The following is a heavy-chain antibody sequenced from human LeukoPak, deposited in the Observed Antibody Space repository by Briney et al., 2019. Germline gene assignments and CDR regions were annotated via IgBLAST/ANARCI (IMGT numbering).Heavy chain of an antibody. D-gene: IGHD6-19*01. CDR3: ARGCEEWLVRMHYFDY. V-gene: IGHV3-48*01. CDR2: ISSGSTTI. J-gene: IGHJ4*02. CDR1: GFSFSRYS. Sequence: GGSLRLSCAASGFSFSRYSMNWVRQAPGKGPEWLSYISSGSTTIDYADSVKGRFTISRDNAENSVYLQMNSLRAEDTAVYYCARGCEEWLVRMHYFDYWGQGSLVTVSS.